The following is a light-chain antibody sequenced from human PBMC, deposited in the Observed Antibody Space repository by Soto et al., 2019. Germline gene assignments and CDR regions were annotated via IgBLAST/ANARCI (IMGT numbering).Light chain of an antibody. CDR2: EVV. V-gene: IGLV2-8*01. CDR3: KPYAGTNPNV. Sequence: QSALTQPPSASGSPGQSVTISCTGTKSDIGVYDFVSWYQHHPGKAPRLIIYEVVQRPSGVPDRFSGSKSGNTASLTVSGPQSADVADYFGKPYAGTNPNVCGSGPKFTVL. CDR1: KSDIGVYDF. J-gene: IGLJ1*01.